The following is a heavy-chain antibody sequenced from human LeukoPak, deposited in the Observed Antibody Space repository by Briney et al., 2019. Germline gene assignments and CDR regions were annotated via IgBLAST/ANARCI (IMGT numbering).Heavy chain of an antibody. V-gene: IGHV4-39*02. D-gene: IGHD4-17*01. J-gene: IGHJ6*02. Sequence: PSEILSLTCTVSGGSISTTTYYWGWIRQPPGKGLEWIGTIYYSGTTYYNPSLKSRVTISVDTSKNQFSLELSSVTAADTAVYYCARDYGDFYYYGMDVWGQGTTVTVSS. CDR3: ARDYGDFYYYGMDV. CDR1: GGSISTTTYY. CDR2: IYYSGTT.